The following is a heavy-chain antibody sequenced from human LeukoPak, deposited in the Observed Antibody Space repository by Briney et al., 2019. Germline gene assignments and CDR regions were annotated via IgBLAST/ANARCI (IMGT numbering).Heavy chain of an antibody. D-gene: IGHD3-9*01. Sequence: GRSLRLSCAASGFTFDDYAMHWVRQAPGKGLEWVSGISWNSGSIGYTDSVKGRFTISRDNAKNYLYLQMNSLRAEDTALYYCAKDTSVRYDILTGYYPLDYWGQRTLVTVSS. CDR1: GFTFDDYA. CDR3: AKDTSVRYDILTGYYPLDY. CDR2: ISWNSGSI. V-gene: IGHV3-9*01. J-gene: IGHJ4*02.